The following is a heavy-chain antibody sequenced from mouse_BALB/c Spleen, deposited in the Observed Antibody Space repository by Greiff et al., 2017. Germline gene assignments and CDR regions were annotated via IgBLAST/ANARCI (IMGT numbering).Heavy chain of an antibody. J-gene: IGHJ2*01. CDR3: ARWGYYDYPDY. CDR2: INPYNDGT. Sequence: VHVQQSGPELVKPGASVKMSCKASGYTFTSYVMHWVKQKPGQGLEWIGYINPYNDGTKYNEKFKGKATLTSDKSSSTAYMELSSLTSEDSAVYYCARWGYYDYPDYWGQGTTLTVSS. V-gene: IGHV1-14*01. CDR1: GYTFTSYV. D-gene: IGHD2-4*01.